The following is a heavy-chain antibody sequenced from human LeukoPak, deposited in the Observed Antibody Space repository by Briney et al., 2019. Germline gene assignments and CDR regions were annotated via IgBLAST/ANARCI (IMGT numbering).Heavy chain of an antibody. D-gene: IGHD6-19*01. CDR3: ARSSSVAGYYYYYYMDV. CDR2: ISGSGGST. J-gene: IGHJ6*03. Sequence: GGSLRLSCAASGFTFSSYGMHWVRQAPGKGLEWVSAISGSGGSTYYADSVKGRFTISRDNSKNTLYLQMNSLRAEDTAVYYCARSSSVAGYYYYYYMDVWGKGTTVTVSS. CDR1: GFTFSSYG. V-gene: IGHV3-23*01.